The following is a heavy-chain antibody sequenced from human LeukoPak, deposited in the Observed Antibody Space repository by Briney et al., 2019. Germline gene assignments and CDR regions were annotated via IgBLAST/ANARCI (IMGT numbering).Heavy chain of an antibody. CDR1: GFTFSDHY. Sequence: GGSLRLSCAASGFTFSDHYIDWVRQAPGKGLEWVGRSRNKANSYTTQYAASVRGRFTVSRDNAKNSLYLQMNSLRAEDTAVYYCAELGITMIGGVWGKGTTVTISS. J-gene: IGHJ6*04. D-gene: IGHD3-10*02. CDR2: SRNKANSYTT. CDR3: AELGITMIGGV. V-gene: IGHV3-72*01.